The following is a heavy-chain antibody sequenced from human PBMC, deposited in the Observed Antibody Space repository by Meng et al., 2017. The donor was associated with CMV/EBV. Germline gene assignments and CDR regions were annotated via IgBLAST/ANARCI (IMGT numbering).Heavy chain of an antibody. D-gene: IGHD3-3*01. CDR1: GFTFSSYA. CDR3: ASKFWSGFYYYGMDV. CDR2: ISGSGGST. J-gene: IGHJ6*02. V-gene: IGHV3-23*01. Sequence: GGSLRLSCAASGFTFSSYAMSWVRQAPGKGLESVSAISGSGGSTYYADSVKGRFTISRDNSKNTLYLQMNSLRAEDTAVYYCASKFWSGFYYYGMDVWGQGTTVTVSS.